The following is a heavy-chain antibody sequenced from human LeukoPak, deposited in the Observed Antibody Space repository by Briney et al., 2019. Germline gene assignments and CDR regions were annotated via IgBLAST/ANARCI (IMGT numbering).Heavy chain of an antibody. Sequence: ASVKVSCKASGYTFTSYGISWVRQAPGQGLEWMGWISAYNGNTNYAQKLQGRVTMTTDTSTSTAYMELRSLRSDDTAVYYCARDLEALDPHLLWWSSWFDPWGQGTLVTVSS. J-gene: IGHJ5*02. D-gene: IGHD2-21*01. CDR3: ARDLEALDPHLLWWSSWFDP. CDR2: ISAYNGNT. CDR1: GYTFTSYG. V-gene: IGHV1-18*01.